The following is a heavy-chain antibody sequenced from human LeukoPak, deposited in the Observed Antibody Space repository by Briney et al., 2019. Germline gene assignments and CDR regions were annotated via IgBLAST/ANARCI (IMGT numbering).Heavy chain of an antibody. D-gene: IGHD1-26*01. CDR2: INHSGST. J-gene: IGHJ6*04. CDR3: ARGRSLGCMDV. CDR1: GGSFSGYY. Sequence: PSETLSLTCAVYGGSFSGYYWSWISQPQGKGLEWIGEINHSGSTNYNPSLKSRVTISVDTSKNQFSLKLSSVTAADTAVYYCARGRSLGCMDVWGKGTTVTVSS. V-gene: IGHV4-34*01.